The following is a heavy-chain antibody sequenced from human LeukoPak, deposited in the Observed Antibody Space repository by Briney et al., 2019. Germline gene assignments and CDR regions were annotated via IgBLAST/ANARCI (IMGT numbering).Heavy chain of an antibody. D-gene: IGHD6-13*01. CDR1: GFTFSSYS. V-gene: IGHV3-21*01. CDR3: ARALYSSSWYDEEETPDENWFDP. CDR2: ISSSSSYI. J-gene: IGHJ5*02. Sequence: GGSLRLSCAASGFTFSSYSMNWVRQAPGKGLEWVSSISSSSSYIYYADSVKGRFTISRDNAKNSLYLQMNSMRAEDTAVYYCARALYSSSWYDEEETPDENWFDPWGQGTLVTVSS.